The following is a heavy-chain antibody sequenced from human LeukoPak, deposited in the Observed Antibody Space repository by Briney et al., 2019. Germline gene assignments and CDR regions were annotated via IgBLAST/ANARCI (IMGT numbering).Heavy chain of an antibody. V-gene: IGHV3-33*01. D-gene: IGHD3-10*01. Sequence: GGSLRLSCAASGFIFSNSGMHWVRQAPGKGLEWVTVVYTDGSTKYYADSVKGRFTISRDNSQNTLYLQMNSLRAEDTAVYYCARNSGGRRYYFTEWGQGTLVTVSS. CDR1: GFIFSNSG. CDR3: ARNSGGRRYYFTE. J-gene: IGHJ4*02. CDR2: VYTDGSTK.